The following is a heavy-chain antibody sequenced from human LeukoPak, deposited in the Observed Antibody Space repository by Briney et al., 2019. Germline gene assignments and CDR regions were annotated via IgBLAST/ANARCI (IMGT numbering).Heavy chain of an antibody. D-gene: IGHD5-18*01. J-gene: IGHJ4*02. CDR1: GFTFSDHY. Sequence: GGSLRLSCAASGFTFSDHYMSWVRQAPGKGLEWVANIKQDGSEKYYVDSVKGRFTISRDNAKNSLYLQMNSLRAEDTAVYYCASSVDTAMANDYWGQGTLVTVSS. CDR3: ASSVDTAMANDY. CDR2: IKQDGSEK. V-gene: IGHV3-7*01.